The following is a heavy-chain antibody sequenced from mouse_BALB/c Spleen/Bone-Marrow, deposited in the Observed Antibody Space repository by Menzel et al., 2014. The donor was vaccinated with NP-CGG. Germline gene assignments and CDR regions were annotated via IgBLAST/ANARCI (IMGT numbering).Heavy chain of an antibody. V-gene: IGHV1-9*01. CDR1: GYTFSSYW. CDR3: ARWDTKAMDY. D-gene: IGHD1-1*01. Sequence: QVQLQQSGAELMEPGASVKISCKATGYTFSSYWIEWVKQRPGHGLEWIGEILPGRGSTNYNEKFKGKATFTSDTSSNTAYMQLSSLTSEDSAVYYCARWDTKAMDYWGQGTSVTVSS. J-gene: IGHJ4*01. CDR2: ILPGRGST.